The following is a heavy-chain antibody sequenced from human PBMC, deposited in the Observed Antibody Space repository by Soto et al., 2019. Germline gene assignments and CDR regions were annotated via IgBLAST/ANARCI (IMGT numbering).Heavy chain of an antibody. Sequence: RLSCAASGFTFSSYGMHWVRQAPGKGLEWVAVISYDGSNKYYADSVKGRFTISRDNSKNTLYLRMNSLRAEDTAVYYCAKDRKYYDSSGYPDYWGQGTLVTVYS. CDR2: ISYDGSNK. CDR3: AKDRKYYDSSGYPDY. V-gene: IGHV3-30*18. CDR1: GFTFSSYG. D-gene: IGHD3-22*01. J-gene: IGHJ4*02.